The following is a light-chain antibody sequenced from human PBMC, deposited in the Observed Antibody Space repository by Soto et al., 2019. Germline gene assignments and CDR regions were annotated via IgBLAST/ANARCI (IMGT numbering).Light chain of an antibody. CDR3: QQYNSYST. J-gene: IGKJ1*01. CDR1: QSISSW. V-gene: IGKV1-5*01. Sequence: DIQMTQSPSTLSASLGDRVTITCRARQSISSWLAWYQQKPGKAPKLLIYDASSLESGVPSRFSGSGSGTEFTLTISSLQPDDFATYYCQQYNSYSTFGQGTKVDI. CDR2: DAS.